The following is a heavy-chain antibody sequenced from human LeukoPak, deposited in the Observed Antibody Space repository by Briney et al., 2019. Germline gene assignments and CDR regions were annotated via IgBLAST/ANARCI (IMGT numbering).Heavy chain of an antibody. V-gene: IGHV5-10-1*01. D-gene: IGHD2-2*01. CDR3: ARQVDCSTTCCYPPEFDF. J-gene: IGHJ4*02. CDR2: IDPSDSYA. Sequence: GESLKISCKGSGYSFTNYWISWVRQMPGKGLEWMGRIDPSDSYASYSPSFQGHVTISADRPISTVYLQWSSLKASDTAIYYCARQVDCSTTCCYPPEFDFWGQGTLVTVSS. CDR1: GYSFTNYW.